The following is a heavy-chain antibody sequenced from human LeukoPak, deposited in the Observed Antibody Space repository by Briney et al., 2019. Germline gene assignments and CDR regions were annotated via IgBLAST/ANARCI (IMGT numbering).Heavy chain of an antibody. V-gene: IGHV3-7*03. CDR2: INEDGSEM. Sequence: GGSLRLSCAASGFTFSSYWMTWVRQAPGKGLEWAANINEDGSEMYHVDSVKGRSTISRDNTKNSLFLQMNSLRAEDTAVYYCARGVYALDIWGQGTMVTVSS. CDR1: GFTFSSYW. CDR3: ARGVYALDI. J-gene: IGHJ3*02.